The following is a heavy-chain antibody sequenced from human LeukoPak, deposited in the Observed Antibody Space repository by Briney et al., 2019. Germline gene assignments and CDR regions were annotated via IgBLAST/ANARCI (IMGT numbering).Heavy chain of an antibody. V-gene: IGHV7-4-1*02. CDR2: INTNTGNP. D-gene: IGHD2-2*01. CDR3: ARDPGDDIAVPGDP. Sequence: ASVKVSCKASGYTFTNYAINWVRQAPGQGPEWMGWINTNTGNPTYAQGFTGRFVFSLDTSVSTTYLQISSLKAEDTAVYYCARDPGDDIAVPGDPWGQGTLVTVSS. J-gene: IGHJ5*02. CDR1: GYTFTNYA.